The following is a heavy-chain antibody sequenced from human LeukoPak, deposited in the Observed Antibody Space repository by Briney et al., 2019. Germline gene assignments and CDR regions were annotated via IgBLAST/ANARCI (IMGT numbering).Heavy chain of an antibody. J-gene: IGHJ4*02. D-gene: IGHD1-1*01. Sequence: GGSLRLSCADTGFTFSSYSMNWVRQAPGKGLEWISYIRTGSTIYYADSVKGRFTISRDNAKNSLYLQMNSLRAEDTAVYYCASDRYYSFDYWGQGTPVTVSS. CDR2: IRTGSTI. V-gene: IGHV3-48*01. CDR3: ASDRYYSFDY. CDR1: GFTFSSYS.